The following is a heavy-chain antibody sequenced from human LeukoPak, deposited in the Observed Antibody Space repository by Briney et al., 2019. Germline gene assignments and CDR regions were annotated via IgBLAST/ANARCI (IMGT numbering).Heavy chain of an antibody. CDR1: GFTFSDFY. CDR2: ISSSGSST. J-gene: IGHJ4*02. CDR3: ARDLIHRRGEADY. Sequence: AGGSLRLSCAASGFTFSDFYMSWIRQAPGKGLEWISYISSSGSSTNYADSVKGRFTISRDNAKNSLYLQMNNLRAEDTAVYYCARDLIHRRGEADYWGQGTLVTVSS. D-gene: IGHD2-21*01. V-gene: IGHV3-11*05.